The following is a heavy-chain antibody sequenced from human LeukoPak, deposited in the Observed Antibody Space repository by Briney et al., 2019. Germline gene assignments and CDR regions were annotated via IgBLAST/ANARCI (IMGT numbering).Heavy chain of an antibody. CDR1: GFTFSSYA. J-gene: IGHJ4*02. D-gene: IGHD3-22*01. Sequence: PGGSLRLSCAASGFTFSSYAMHWVRQAPGKGLEWVAVISYDGSNKYYADSVKGRFTISRDNSKNTLYLQMNGLRAEDTAVYYCAREGPDSSGYYFGDYWGQGTLVTVSS. CDR3: AREGPDSSGYYFGDY. V-gene: IGHV3-30-3*01. CDR2: ISYDGSNK.